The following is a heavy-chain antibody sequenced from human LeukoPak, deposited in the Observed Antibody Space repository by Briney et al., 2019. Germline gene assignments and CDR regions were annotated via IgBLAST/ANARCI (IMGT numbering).Heavy chain of an antibody. J-gene: IGHJ4*02. D-gene: IGHD3-3*01. CDR2: IYYSGST. Sequence: PSETLSLTCTVSGGSISSYYWSWIRQPPGKGLEWIGYIYYSGSTNYNPSLKSRVTISVDTSKNQFSLKLSSVTAADTAVYYCARDTILTGFDYWGQGTLVTVSS. CDR1: GGSISSYY. V-gene: IGHV4-59*01. CDR3: ARDTILTGFDY.